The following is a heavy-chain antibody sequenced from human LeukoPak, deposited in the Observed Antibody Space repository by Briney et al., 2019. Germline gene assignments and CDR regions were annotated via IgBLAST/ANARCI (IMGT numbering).Heavy chain of an antibody. J-gene: IGHJ4*02. CDR1: GFTFSSYS. CDR3: AREAGSGYDWGNLDY. CDR2: ISRSSSSK. Sequence: GGSLRLSCAASGFTFSSYSMNWVRQAPGKGLEWVAYISRSSSSKHYADSVKGRFTISRDNAKNSLYLQMNSLRAEDTAAYYCAREAGSGYDWGNLDYWGQGTLVTVSS. V-gene: IGHV3-48*01. D-gene: IGHD5-12*01.